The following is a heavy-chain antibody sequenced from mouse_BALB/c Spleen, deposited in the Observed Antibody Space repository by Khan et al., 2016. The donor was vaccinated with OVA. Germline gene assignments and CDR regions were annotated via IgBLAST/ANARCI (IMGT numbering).Heavy chain of an antibody. CDR1: GYRFTSYI. J-gene: IGHJ2*01. CDR3: ARGNWQSYYFDY. CDR2: INPYNGAT. D-gene: IGHD4-1*01. V-gene: IGHV1S136*01. Sequence: EVQLQQSGPELVKPGTSVKMSCKASGYRFTSYIIHWVKQRPGQGLEWIGYINPYNGATKYNEKFKGKATLTSDKSYNTAYMELSSLTSEDSAVYYCARGNWQSYYFDYWGQGTTLTVSS.